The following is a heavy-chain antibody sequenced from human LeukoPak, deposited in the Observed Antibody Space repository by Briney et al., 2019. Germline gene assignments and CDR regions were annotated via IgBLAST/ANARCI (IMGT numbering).Heavy chain of an antibody. CDR2: ISYDASNK. Sequence: GGSLRLSCAASGFTFSSYALHWARQAPGKGLEWVAVISYDASNKYYADSVKGRFTISRDNSKNTLYLQMNSLRAEDTAVYYCARLFDSSFDWGQGALVTVSS. CDR3: ARLFDSSFD. V-gene: IGHV3-30*04. J-gene: IGHJ4*02. CDR1: GFTFSSYA. D-gene: IGHD3-22*01.